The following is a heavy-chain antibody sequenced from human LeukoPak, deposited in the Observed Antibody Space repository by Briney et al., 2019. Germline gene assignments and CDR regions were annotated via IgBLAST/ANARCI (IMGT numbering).Heavy chain of an antibody. CDR2: MNPKSGNA. V-gene: IGHV1-8*01. Sequence: GASVKVSCKSSVYTFTSYDVNWVRQATGQGLEWMGWMNPKSGNAGYAQKFQGRVIMTRDASTTIAYMELSSLTSGDTAVYYCARGKLTHGDYVAADYWGQGTLVTASS. J-gene: IGHJ4*02. D-gene: IGHD4-17*01. CDR3: ARGKLTHGDYVAADY. CDR1: VYTFTSYD.